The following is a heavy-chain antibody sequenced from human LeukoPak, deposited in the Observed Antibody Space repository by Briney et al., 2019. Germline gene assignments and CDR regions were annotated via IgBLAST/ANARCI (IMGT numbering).Heavy chain of an antibody. CDR2: VSYDGNNK. J-gene: IGHJ4*02. CDR3: ASLPPDIVVVPAARLDY. CDR1: GFTFSSYD. D-gene: IGHD2-2*01. Sequence: GRSLRLSCAASGFTFSSYDMHWVRQAPGKGLEWVALVSYDGNNKYYADSVKGRFTISRDNSKNRLYLQMDSLRAEDTAVYSCASLPPDIVVVPAARLDYWGQGTLVTVSS. V-gene: IGHV3-30*19.